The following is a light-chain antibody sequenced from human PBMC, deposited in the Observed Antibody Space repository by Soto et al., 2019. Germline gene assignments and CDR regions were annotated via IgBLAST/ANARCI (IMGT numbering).Light chain of an antibody. CDR3: QQYNSYSKT. CDR2: KAS. Sequence: DIHMTQSPSTLSASLGDRVTITCRASQSLSSGFAWDQQKPGKAPKLLIYKASSLESGVPSRFSGSGSGTEFTLTISSLQPDDFATYYCQQYNSYSKTFGQGTKVDNK. V-gene: IGKV1-5*03. J-gene: IGKJ1*01. CDR1: QSLSSG.